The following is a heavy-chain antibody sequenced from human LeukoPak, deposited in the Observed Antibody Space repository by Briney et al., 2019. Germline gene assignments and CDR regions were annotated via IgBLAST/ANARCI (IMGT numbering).Heavy chain of an antibody. CDR2: IRYDGSNK. J-gene: IGHJ3*02. Sequence: GGSLRLSCAASGFTFSSYGMHWVRQAPGKGLEWVAFIRYDGSNKYYADSVKGRFTISRDNSKNTLYLQMNSLRAEDTAVYYCAKDVLGGSHWDAFDIWGQGTMVTVSS. V-gene: IGHV3-30*02. CDR1: GFTFSSYG. CDR3: AKDVLGGSHWDAFDI. D-gene: IGHD1-26*01.